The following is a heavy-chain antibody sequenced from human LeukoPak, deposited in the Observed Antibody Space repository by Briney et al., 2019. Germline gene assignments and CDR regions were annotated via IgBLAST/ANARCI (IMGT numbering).Heavy chain of an antibody. Sequence: SETLSLTCAVYGGSLSDYYWSWIRQPPGKGLEWIGNIYYSGSTNYNPSLKSRVTISVDTSKNQFSLKLSSVTAADTAVYYCTRGSIAYYYMDVWGKGTTVTISS. CDR2: IYYSGST. CDR1: GGSLSDYY. D-gene: IGHD3-22*01. CDR3: TRGSIAYYYMDV. J-gene: IGHJ6*03. V-gene: IGHV4-59*01.